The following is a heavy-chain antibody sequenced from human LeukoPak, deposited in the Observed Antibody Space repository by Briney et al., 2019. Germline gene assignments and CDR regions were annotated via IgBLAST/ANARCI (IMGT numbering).Heavy chain of an antibody. CDR2: INHEGGGI. CDR1: GFTFSESW. D-gene: IGHD1-1*01. V-gene: IGHV3-7*01. CDR3: ATYINWVAGDV. Sequence: GGFLRLSCAASGFTFSESWMSWVRQAPGQGLEWVAHINHEGGGIQYVDSVKGRFTISRGNAKDSVHLQMNSLRAEDTAIYHCATYINWVAGDVWGQGTTVTVSS. J-gene: IGHJ6*02.